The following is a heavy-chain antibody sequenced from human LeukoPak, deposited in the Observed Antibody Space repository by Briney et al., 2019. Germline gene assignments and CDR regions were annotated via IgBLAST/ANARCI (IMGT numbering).Heavy chain of an antibody. Sequence: AGGSLRLSCAASGFTFSSYSMNWVRQAPGKGLEWISYISSNSGAIYYADSVKGRFTISRDNVKNSLYLQMNSLRDEDTAVYYCARGHDLAKRSIDYWGQGTLVTVSS. V-gene: IGHV3-48*02. CDR2: ISSNSGAI. CDR1: GFTFSSYS. J-gene: IGHJ4*02. D-gene: IGHD1-1*01. CDR3: ARGHDLAKRSIDY.